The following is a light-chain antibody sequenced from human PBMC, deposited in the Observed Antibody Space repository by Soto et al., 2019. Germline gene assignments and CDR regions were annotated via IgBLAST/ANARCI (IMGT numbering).Light chain of an antibody. CDR2: GAS. J-gene: IGKJ1*01. Sequence: EIVMTQSPATLSVSPGERATLSCRASQSVSTKLAWYQQKPGQAPRLLIYGASTRATGIPARFSGSGSETEFTLTISTLQSEDFAFYYCQQDKDWSTFGQGTEVQIK. CDR3: QQDKDWST. CDR1: QSVSTK. V-gene: IGKV3-15*01.